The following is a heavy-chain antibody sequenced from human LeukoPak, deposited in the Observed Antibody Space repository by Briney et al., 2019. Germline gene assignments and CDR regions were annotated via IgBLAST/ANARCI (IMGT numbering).Heavy chain of an antibody. CDR2: INDVDTA. CDR1: GFTVSTNH. CDR3: ARDMVHSSGAFDS. J-gene: IGHJ4*02. D-gene: IGHD3-22*01. V-gene: IGHV3-53*01. Sequence: PGGSLRLSCSVSGFTVSTNHMTWLRQAPGKGLEWVSAINDVDTAYYADTVRGRFTISRDSAKNTLYLQMKSLRADDTAVYYCARDMVHSSGAFDSWGQGTLVTVSS.